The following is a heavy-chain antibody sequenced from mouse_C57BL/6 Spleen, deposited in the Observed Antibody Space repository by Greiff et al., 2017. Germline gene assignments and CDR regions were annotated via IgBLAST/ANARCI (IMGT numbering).Heavy chain of an antibody. CDR3: ARHEDYGGAY. J-gene: IGHJ3*01. D-gene: IGHD2-4*01. V-gene: IGHV5-15*01. CDR1: GFTFSDYG. Sequence: EVNVLESGGGLVQPGGSLKLSCAASGFTFSDYGMAWVRQAPRKGPEWVAFISNLAYSIYYADTVTGRFTISRENAKNTLYLEMSSLRSEDTAMYYCARHEDYGGAYWGQGTLVTVSA. CDR2: ISNLAYSI.